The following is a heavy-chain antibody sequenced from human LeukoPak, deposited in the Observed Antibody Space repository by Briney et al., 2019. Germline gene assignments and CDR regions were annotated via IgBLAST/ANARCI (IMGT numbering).Heavy chain of an antibody. J-gene: IGHJ4*02. CDR2: IGINSGNT. V-gene: IGHV3-48*01. CDR3: ARDSNYGSGSLVDY. CDR1: GFPFIEYS. D-gene: IGHD3-10*01. Sequence: PGGSLRLSCTASGFPFIEYSMNWVRQVPGKGLEWISYIGINSGNTKYADSVRGRFTISADKAKNSLYLQMNSLRVEDTAVYYCARDSNYGSGSLVDYWGQGTLVTVSS.